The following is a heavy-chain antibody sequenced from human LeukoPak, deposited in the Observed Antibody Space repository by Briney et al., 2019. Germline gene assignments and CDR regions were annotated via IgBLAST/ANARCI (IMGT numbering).Heavy chain of an antibody. V-gene: IGHV3-15*01. CDR2: ITSKTAGETK. J-gene: IGHJ4*02. CDR1: GFTFSNAW. Sequence: GGSLRLSSVVSGFTFSNAWMSWVRQAPGKGLEWVGRITSKTAGETKDYAAPVKGRFTISRDDSKNTLYLQMNSLKIEDTAVYFCTTFLTPRGQGSLITVSS. D-gene: IGHD1-14*01. CDR3: TTFLTP.